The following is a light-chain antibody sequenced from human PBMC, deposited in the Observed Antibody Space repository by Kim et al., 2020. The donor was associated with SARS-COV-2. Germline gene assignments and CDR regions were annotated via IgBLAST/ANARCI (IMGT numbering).Light chain of an antibody. CDR2: DVI. CDR1: SGDVGAYKY. J-gene: IGLJ3*02. V-gene: IGLV2-14*03. CDR3: SAYSSGNTLV. Sequence: GQSTASSCTGTSGDVGAYKYVSRYQHNPGEAPKLIIYDVIEWHSGVSNRFSGSKSGNTASLTISGLQAEDEADYCCSAYSSGNTLVFGGGTQRTVL.